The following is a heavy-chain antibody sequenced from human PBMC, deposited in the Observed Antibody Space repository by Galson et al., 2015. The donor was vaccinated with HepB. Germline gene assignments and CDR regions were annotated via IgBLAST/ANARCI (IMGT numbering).Heavy chain of an antibody. CDR1: GFTFSSYA. D-gene: IGHD6-19*01. Sequence: SLRLSCAASGFTFSSYAMSWVRQAPGKGLEWVSAISGSGGSTYYADSVKGRFTISRDNSKNTLYLQMNSLRAEDTAVYYCAKDGAEVAGPSTYAFDIWGQGTMVTVSS. V-gene: IGHV3-23*01. CDR2: ISGSGGST. CDR3: AKDGAEVAGPSTYAFDI. J-gene: IGHJ3*02.